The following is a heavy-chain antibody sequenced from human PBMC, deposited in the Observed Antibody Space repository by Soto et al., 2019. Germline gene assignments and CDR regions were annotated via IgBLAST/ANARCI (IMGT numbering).Heavy chain of an antibody. V-gene: IGHV3-23*01. J-gene: IGHJ6*02. D-gene: IGHD3-3*01. Sequence: GGSLRLSCAASGFTFSSYAMSWVRQAPGKGLEWVSAISGSGGSTYYADSVKGRFTISRDNSKNTLYLQMNSLRAEDTAVYYCAKPFYDFWSGYYTPGFYYGMDVWGQGTTVTVSS. CDR2: ISGSGGST. CDR3: AKPFYDFWSGYYTPGFYYGMDV. CDR1: GFTFSSYA.